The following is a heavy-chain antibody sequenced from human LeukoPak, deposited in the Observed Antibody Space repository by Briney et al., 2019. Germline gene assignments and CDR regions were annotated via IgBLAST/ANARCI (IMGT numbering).Heavy chain of an antibody. J-gene: IGHJ5*02. D-gene: IGHD2-15*01. V-gene: IGHV4-39*07. CDR3: ARYCSGGSCYFGFDP. CDR2: IYYSGTT. Sequence: SETLSLTCTVSGGSISSSSYYWGWLRQPPGKGLEWIGSIYYSGTTNYNPSLKSRVTISVDTSKNQFSLKLSSVTAADTAVYYCARYCSGGSCYFGFDPWGQGTLVTVSS. CDR1: GGSISSSSYY.